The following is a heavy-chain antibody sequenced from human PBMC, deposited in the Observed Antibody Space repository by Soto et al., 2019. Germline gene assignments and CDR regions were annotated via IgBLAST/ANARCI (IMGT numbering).Heavy chain of an antibody. J-gene: IGHJ6*03. CDR3: ARDPYPIFGANCYMDV. CDR1: GFRFTAYA. D-gene: IGHD3-3*01. CDR2: ISPDGTTT. Sequence: EVQLVESGGGLVQPGGSMRLSCAASGFRFTAYALNWGRQAPGQGLEWVSYISPDGTTTYYADSVKGRFTISRDNAKNSLYLEMNTLRGEDTAVYYCARDPYPIFGANCYMDVWGKGTTVTVSS. V-gene: IGHV3-48*01.